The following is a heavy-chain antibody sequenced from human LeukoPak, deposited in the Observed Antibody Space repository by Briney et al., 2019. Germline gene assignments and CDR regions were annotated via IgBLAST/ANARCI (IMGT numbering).Heavy chain of an antibody. Sequence: ASVKVSCKXSGGTFSSDAISWVRQAPGQGLEWMGGIIPIFGTANYAQKFQGRVTITADESTSTAYMELSSLRSEDTAVYYCARGLNCTNGVCYNDYWGQGTLVTVSS. D-gene: IGHD2-8*01. CDR2: IIPIFGTA. J-gene: IGHJ4*02. V-gene: IGHV1-69*01. CDR1: GGTFSSDA. CDR3: ARGLNCTNGVCYNDY.